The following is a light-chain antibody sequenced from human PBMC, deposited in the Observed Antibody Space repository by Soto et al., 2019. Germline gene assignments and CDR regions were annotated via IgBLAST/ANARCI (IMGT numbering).Light chain of an antibody. J-gene: IGLJ3*02. CDR1: YSDVGSYNL. CDR2: EVS. CDR3: CSYESSDNPNWV. Sequence: QSALTQPASVSGSPGQSITISCTGTYSDVGSYNLVSWYQQHPGKAPKLIIFEVSKRPSGVSSRFSGSKSGNTASLTISGLQAEDEGDYYCCSYESSDNPNWVFGGGTKVTVL. V-gene: IGLV2-23*02.